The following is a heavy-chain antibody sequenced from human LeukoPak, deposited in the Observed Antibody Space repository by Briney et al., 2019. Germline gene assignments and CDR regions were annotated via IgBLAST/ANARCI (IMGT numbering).Heavy chain of an antibody. V-gene: IGHV4-39*07. J-gene: IGHJ4*02. CDR1: GGSISSSSYY. Sequence: PSETLSLTCTVSGGSISSSSYYWGLIRQPPGKGLEWIGSIYYSGNTHYNPSLKSRVTISVDTSKNQFSLKVTSVTAADTAVYYCARDHDYSYGSGYYWGQGTLVTVSS. CDR3: ARDHDYSYGSGYY. CDR2: IYYSGNT. D-gene: IGHD3-10*01.